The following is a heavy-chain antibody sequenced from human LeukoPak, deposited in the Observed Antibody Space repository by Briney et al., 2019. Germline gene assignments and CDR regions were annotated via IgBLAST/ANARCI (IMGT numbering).Heavy chain of an antibody. CDR1: GFTFSSYW. Sequence: PGGSLRLSCAASGFTFSSYWIHWVRQPPGKGLVWVPRINSDGSSTSYADSVKGRFTISRDNAKNTLYLQMNSLRAEDTAVYYCARGIYYSIAAAAPDYWGQGTLVTVSS. J-gene: IGHJ4*02. V-gene: IGHV3-74*01. CDR2: INSDGSST. CDR3: ARGIYYSIAAAAPDY. D-gene: IGHD6-13*01.